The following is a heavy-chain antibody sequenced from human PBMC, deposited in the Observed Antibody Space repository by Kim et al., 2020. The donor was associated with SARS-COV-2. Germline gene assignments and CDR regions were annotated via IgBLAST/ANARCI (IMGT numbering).Heavy chain of an antibody. CDR3: TTGRKGWFDP. J-gene: IGHJ5*01. CDR1: GFSLNNVW. Sequence: GGSLRLSCKASGFSLNNVWITWVRQVPGKGLEWIGRIKSKTDGGTPHYAAPVQGRFTLSRGDSENTIYLEMNNMISDDTGVYYCTTGRKGWFDPWGQGTLAT. CDR2: IKSKTDGGTP. V-gene: IGHV3-15*01.